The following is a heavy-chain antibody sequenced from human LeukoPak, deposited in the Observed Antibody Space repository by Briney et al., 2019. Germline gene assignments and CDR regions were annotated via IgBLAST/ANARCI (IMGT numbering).Heavy chain of an antibody. V-gene: IGHV1-69*04. CDR2: IIPILGIA. Sequence: ASVKVSCKASGGTFSSYAISWVRQAPGQGLEWMGRIIPILGIANYAQKFQGRVTITADKSTSTAYMELSSLRSEDTAVYYCARKTPPRGWFDPWGQGTLVTVSS. CDR1: GGTFSSYA. D-gene: IGHD2-15*01. J-gene: IGHJ5*02. CDR3: ARKTPPRGWFDP.